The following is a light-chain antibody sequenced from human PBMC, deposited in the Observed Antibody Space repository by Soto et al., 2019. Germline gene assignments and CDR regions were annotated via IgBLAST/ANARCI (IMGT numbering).Light chain of an antibody. V-gene: IGLV3-1*01. CDR2: EDT. CDR1: TLGSKF. Sequence: SYELTQPPSVSVSPGQTANITCSGNTLGSKFVFWYQQKAGQSPMVVIYEDTKRPSGIPERFSGSNSGNTATLTISGTQAMDEAEFYCQAWDSGTVVLGGGTKLTVL. CDR3: QAWDSGTVV. J-gene: IGLJ2*01.